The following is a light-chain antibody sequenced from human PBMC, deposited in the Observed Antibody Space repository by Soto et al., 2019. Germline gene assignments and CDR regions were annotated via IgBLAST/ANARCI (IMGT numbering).Light chain of an antibody. CDR1: QSMNDW. V-gene: IGKV1-5*01. Sequence: DIQMTQSPSTLSASVGDRVTITCRASQSMNDWLAWYQQKPGKAPKVLIYDASSLQSGVPSMFSGSGSGTEFTLTIGSLQPDDVATYYCLRYNAFSQTFGQGTKVE. J-gene: IGKJ1*01. CDR3: LRYNAFSQT. CDR2: DAS.